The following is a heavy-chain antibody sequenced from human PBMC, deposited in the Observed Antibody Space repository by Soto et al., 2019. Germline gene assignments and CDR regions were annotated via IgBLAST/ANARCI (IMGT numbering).Heavy chain of an antibody. Sequence: PGGSLRLSCAASGFTFSSYAMHWVHQAPGKGLEWVAVISYDGSNKYYADSVKGRFTISRDNSKNTLYLQMNSLRAEDTAVYYCAREMGANIVVVVAAPYYYYYGMDVWGQGTTVTVSS. D-gene: IGHD2-15*01. CDR3: AREMGANIVVVVAAPYYYYYGMDV. V-gene: IGHV3-30-3*01. J-gene: IGHJ6*02. CDR1: GFTFSSYA. CDR2: ISYDGSNK.